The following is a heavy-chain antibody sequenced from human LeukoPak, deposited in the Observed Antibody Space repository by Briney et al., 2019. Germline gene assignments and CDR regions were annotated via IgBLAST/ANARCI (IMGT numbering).Heavy chain of an antibody. CDR3: ARDGGSYYPYFYYYYMDV. V-gene: IGHV3-74*01. Sequence: GRSLRLSCAASGFTFSSYWMHWVRQAPGKGLVWVSRINSDGSSTTYADSVKGRFTISRDNAKNTLYLQMNSLRAEDTAVYYCARDGGSYYPYFYYYYMDVWGKGTTVTVSS. CDR1: GFTFSSYW. J-gene: IGHJ6*03. D-gene: IGHD1-26*01. CDR2: INSDGSST.